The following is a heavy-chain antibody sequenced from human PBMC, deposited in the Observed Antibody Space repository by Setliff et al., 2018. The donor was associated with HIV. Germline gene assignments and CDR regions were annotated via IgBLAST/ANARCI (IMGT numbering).Heavy chain of an antibody. V-gene: IGHV4-34*01. D-gene: IGHD6-13*01. CDR1: GGSFSGYH. J-gene: IGHJ6*03. Sequence: PSETLSLTCAVYGGSFSGYHWSWIRQPPGKGLEWIGDINHSGSTNYNPSLKSRVTMSIDTSRNQFSLKLTSVTAADTAVYYCARTTSLFPGMAAAQPWYYYYYMDVWGKGTTVTVSS. CDR3: ARTTSLFPGMAAAQPWYYYYYMDV. CDR2: INHSGST.